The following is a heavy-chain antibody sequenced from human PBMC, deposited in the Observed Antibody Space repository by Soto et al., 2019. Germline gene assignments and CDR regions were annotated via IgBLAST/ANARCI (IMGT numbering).Heavy chain of an antibody. V-gene: IGHV4-59*08. CDR2: IYYSWST. J-gene: IGHJ6*03. CDR3: ARGPYYDLIWNYYYMDV. Sequence: QVQLQESGPGLVKTSETLSLSCNVSGGSISGHYWSWVRQTPGKGLEWIGYIYYSWSTNYNPSLKSRVTISVDTSKNHFSLRLTSVTAADTAVYYCARGPYYDLIWNYYYMDVWGKGTTVTVSS. CDR1: GGSISGHY. D-gene: IGHD3-16*01.